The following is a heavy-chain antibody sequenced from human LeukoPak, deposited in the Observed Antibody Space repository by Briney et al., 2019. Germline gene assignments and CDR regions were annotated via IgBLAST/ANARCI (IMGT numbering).Heavy chain of an antibody. CDR3: ARGKRYSSSSYFDY. D-gene: IGHD6-6*01. J-gene: IGHJ4*02. CDR2: INHSGST. Sequence: GSLRLSCAASGFTFSDYSMTWVRQAPGKGLEWIGEINHSGSTNYNPSLKSRVTISVDTSKNQFSLKLSSVTAADTAVYYCARGKRYSSSSYFDYWGQGTLVTVSS. V-gene: IGHV4-34*01. CDR1: GFTFSDYS.